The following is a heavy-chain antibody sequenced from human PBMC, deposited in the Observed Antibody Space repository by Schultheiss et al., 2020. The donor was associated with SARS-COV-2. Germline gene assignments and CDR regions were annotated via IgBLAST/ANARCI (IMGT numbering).Heavy chain of an antibody. V-gene: IGHV3-23*01. CDR1: GFTFSSYG. CDR3: AKPASLDGDPTIGY. J-gene: IGHJ4*02. Sequence: GGSLRLSCAASGFTFSSYGMHWVRQAPGKGLEWVSAISGSGGSTYYADSVKGRFTISRDNSKNTLYLQMNSLRAEDTAVYYCAKPASLDGDPTIGYWGQGTLVTVSS. CDR2: ISGSGGST. D-gene: IGHD5-24*01.